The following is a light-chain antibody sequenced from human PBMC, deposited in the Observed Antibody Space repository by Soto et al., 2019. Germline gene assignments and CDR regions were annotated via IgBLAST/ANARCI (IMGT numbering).Light chain of an antibody. J-gene: IGKJ1*01. CDR2: DAS. V-gene: IGKV1-5*01. CDR3: LQHHTYPPT. CDR1: QSINSW. Sequence: IQMTQSPSTLSASVGDRVTITFRASQSINSWLAWYQQKPGKAPKLLIHDASSLESGVPSRFSGGGSGAEFTLTINSLQPEDFATYYCLQHHTYPPTFGQGTRWIS.